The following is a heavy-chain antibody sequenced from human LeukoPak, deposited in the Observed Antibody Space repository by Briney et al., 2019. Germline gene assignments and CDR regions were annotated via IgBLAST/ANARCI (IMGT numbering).Heavy chain of an antibody. Sequence: GGSLRLSCEASGFTFDDYGMSRVRQSTGKGLEWVSAITNWNGGSTGYADSVRGRFTISRDNAKNSLYLQMNSLRAEDTALYYCARCSRSSTDCYSAFDIWGQGTMVTVSS. CDR1: GFTFDDYG. CDR2: ITNWNGGST. CDR3: ARCSRSSTDCYSAFDI. D-gene: IGHD2-2*02. V-gene: IGHV3-20*04. J-gene: IGHJ3*02.